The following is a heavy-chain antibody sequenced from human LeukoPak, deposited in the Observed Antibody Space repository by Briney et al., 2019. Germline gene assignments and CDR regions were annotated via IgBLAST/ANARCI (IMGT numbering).Heavy chain of an antibody. J-gene: IGHJ6*03. Sequence: ASVKVSCKASGYTFTGYYMHWVRQAPGQGLEWMGWMNPNSGNTGYAQKFQGRVTMTRNTSISTAYMELSSLRSEDTAVYYCARLPRAAAGFYYYYYMDVWGKGTTVTISS. CDR1: GYTFTGYY. CDR2: MNPNSGNT. D-gene: IGHD6-13*01. V-gene: IGHV1-8*02. CDR3: ARLPRAAAGFYYYYYMDV.